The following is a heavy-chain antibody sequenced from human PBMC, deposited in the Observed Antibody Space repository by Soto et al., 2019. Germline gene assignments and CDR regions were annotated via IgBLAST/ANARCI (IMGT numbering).Heavy chain of an antibody. CDR3: ARLRIATNNYKWFDP. J-gene: IGHJ5*02. V-gene: IGHV4-31*03. D-gene: IGHD2-21*01. CDR2: IYVTGAV. CDR1: GPALNSGSYY. Sequence: PPETLSVTCNLSGPALNSGSYYWSWLRQVPGKGLEWSGHIYVTGAVDGNPSLRDRITISQDTSERQYSLNLRLVAAADTAVYYCARLRIATNNYKWFDPWGQGTLVTVSS.